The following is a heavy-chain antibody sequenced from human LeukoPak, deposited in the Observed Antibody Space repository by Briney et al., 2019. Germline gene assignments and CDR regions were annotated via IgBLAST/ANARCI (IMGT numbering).Heavy chain of an antibody. J-gene: IGHJ5*02. V-gene: IGHV4-38-2*02. CDR3: ARVAVVVPAARLRFDP. Sequence: SETLSLTCTVSGYSISSGYSWGWIRQPPGKGLEWIGSIYHSGSTYYNPSLKSRVTISVDTSKNQFSLKLSSVTAADTAVYYCARVAVVVPAARLRFDPWGQGTLVTVSS. CDR2: IYHSGST. D-gene: IGHD2-2*01. CDR1: GYSISSGYS.